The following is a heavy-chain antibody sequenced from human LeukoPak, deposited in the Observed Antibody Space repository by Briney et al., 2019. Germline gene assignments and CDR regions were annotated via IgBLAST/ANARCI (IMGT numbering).Heavy chain of an antibody. CDR1: GGSISGSSYY. CDR2: IYYSGST. V-gene: IGHV4-39*02. J-gene: IGHJ3*02. Sequence: SETLSLTCTVSGGSISGSSYYWGWIRQPPGKGLEWIGSIYYSGSTYYNPSLKSRVTISVDTSKNQFSLKLNSVTATDTAVYYCAREEGDAFDIWGQGTMVTVSS. CDR3: AREEGDAFDI.